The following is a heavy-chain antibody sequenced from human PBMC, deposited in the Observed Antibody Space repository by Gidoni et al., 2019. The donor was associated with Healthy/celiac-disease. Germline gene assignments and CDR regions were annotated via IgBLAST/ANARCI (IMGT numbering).Heavy chain of an antibody. CDR1: YGSYG. Sequence: YGSYGMHWVRQAPGKGLEWVAVISYDGSNKYYADSVKGRFTISRDNSKNTLYLQMNSLRAEDTAVYYCAKVGYYDSSGLGYYYYGMDVWGQGTTVTVSS. D-gene: IGHD3-22*01. CDR3: AKVGYYDSSGLGYYYYGMDV. V-gene: IGHV3-30*18. CDR2: ISYDGSNK. J-gene: IGHJ6*02.